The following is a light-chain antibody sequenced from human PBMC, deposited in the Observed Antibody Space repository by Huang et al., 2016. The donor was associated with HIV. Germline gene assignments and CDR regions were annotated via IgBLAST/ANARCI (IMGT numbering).Light chain of an antibody. CDR3: QQTYSAVT. CDR2: AAS. CDR1: QTSNNY. V-gene: IGKV1-39*01. J-gene: IGKJ1*01. Sequence: DIQMTQSPSSLSASVGDRVTITCRASQTSNNYLNWYHQKPGKAPKLLIYAASSLQSGVPARFSGSGSGTEVTLTISSLQLEDFATYYCQQTYSAVTFGQGTKVEIK.